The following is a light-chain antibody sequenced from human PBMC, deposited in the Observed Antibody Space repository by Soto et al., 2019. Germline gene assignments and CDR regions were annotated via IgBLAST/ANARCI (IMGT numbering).Light chain of an antibody. CDR1: RSSVGSNT. J-gene: IGLJ1*01. CDR3: AAWGASLGGFYV. Sequence: QSVLTQPPSASGTPGQRVTISCSGSRSSVGSNTVNWYQHLPGTAPKLLIYSNNHRPSGVPDRFSASKAGASASLAISGLQSEDEGDYYCAAWGASLGGFYVFGSGTKVTV. CDR2: SNN. V-gene: IGLV1-44*01.